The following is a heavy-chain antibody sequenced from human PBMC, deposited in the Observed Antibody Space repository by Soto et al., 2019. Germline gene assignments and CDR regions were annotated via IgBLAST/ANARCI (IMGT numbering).Heavy chain of an antibody. J-gene: IGHJ4*02. CDR3: ARHKEWLRFRYVDS. CDR2: IYYNRNT. V-gene: IGHV4-39*01. CDR1: GGSISSNTYY. D-gene: IGHD3-3*01. Sequence: QLQLQQSGPRLVKPSEALSLTCTVSGGSISSNTYYWGWLRQSPGKGLEWIGSIYYNRNTYYNPSLKSRVTISGDTSKNQFSLNLSSVTAADTAMYYCARHKEWLRFRYVDSWGQGTLVTVSS.